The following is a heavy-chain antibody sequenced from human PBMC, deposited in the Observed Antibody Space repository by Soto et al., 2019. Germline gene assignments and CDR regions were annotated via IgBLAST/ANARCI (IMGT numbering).Heavy chain of an antibody. V-gene: IGHV3-53*02. CDR1: GFTVSSNY. CDR3: ARMGEYSYGYAGLIDY. D-gene: IGHD5-18*01. J-gene: IGHJ4*02. Sequence: EVQLVETGGGLIQPGGSLRLSCAASGFTVSSNYMSWVRQAPGKGLEWVSVIYNGGSTYYADSVKGRFTISRDNSKNTLYLQMNSLRAEDTAVYYCARMGEYSYGYAGLIDYWGQGTLVTVSS. CDR2: IYNGGST.